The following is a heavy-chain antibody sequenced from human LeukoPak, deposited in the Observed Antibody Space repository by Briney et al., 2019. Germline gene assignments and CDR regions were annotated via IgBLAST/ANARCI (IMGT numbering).Heavy chain of an antibody. V-gene: IGHV4-59*08. J-gene: IGHJ3*02. D-gene: IGHD5-24*01. CDR1: GGSISSYY. CDR3: ARLYGYNKGAFDI. CDR2: IYYSGST. Sequence: SETLSLTRTVSGGSISSYYWSWIRQPPGKGLEWIGYIYYSGSTNYNPSLKSRVTISVDTSKNQFSLKLSSVTAADTAVYYCARLYGYNKGAFDIWGQGTMVTVSS.